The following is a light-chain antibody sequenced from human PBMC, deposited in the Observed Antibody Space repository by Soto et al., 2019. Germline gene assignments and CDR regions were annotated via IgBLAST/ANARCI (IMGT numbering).Light chain of an antibody. J-gene: IGKJ3*01. V-gene: IGKV1-9*01. CDR1: QGIANF. CDR2: GSS. Sequence: IQLTQSPSSLSASVGDRVTISCRASQGIANFLAWYQQKPGKAPKLLIYGSSTLQSVVPSMFSGSGSGTDFTLTISSLQPEYFATYYCQQLNSFPIPFGPGTKVDIK. CDR3: QQLNSFPIP.